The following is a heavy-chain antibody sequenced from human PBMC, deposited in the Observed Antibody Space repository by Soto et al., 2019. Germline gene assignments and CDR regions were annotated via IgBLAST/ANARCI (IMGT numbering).Heavy chain of an antibody. Sequence: GGSLRLSCAASGFTFSSYAMSWVRQASGKGLEWVSAISGSGGSTYYADSVKGRFTISRDNSKNTLYLQMNSLRAEDTAVYYCANSVFSPXLQYSSGWYGNYYYGMDVWGQGTTVTAP. CDR1: GFTFSSYA. D-gene: IGHD6-19*01. CDR2: ISGSGGST. CDR3: ANSVFSPXLQYSSGWYGNYYYGMDV. J-gene: IGHJ6*02. V-gene: IGHV3-23*01.